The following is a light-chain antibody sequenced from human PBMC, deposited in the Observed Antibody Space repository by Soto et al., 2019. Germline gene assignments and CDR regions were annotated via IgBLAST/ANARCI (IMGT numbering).Light chain of an antibody. CDR2: KAS. V-gene: IGKV1-9*01. CDR1: QGVSSY. CDR3: QQYNSYSWT. J-gene: IGKJ1*01. Sequence: DIQLTQSPSFLSASVGDRVTISCRASQGVSSYLAWYQQRPGKAPKLLIYKASTLKSGVPSRFSGSGSGTEFTLTISSLQPDDFATYYCQQYNSYSWTFGQGTKVDIK.